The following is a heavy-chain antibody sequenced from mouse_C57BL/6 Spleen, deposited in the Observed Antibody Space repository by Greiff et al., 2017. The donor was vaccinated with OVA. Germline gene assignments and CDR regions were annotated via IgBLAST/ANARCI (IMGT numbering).Heavy chain of an antibody. CDR2: IHPNSGST. J-gene: IGHJ4*01. CDR3: ARGAVTTYYAMDY. Sequence: QVQLQQSGAELVKPGASVKLSCKASGYTFTSYWMHWVKQRPGQGLEWIGMIHPNSGSTNYNEKFKSKATLTVDKSSSTAYMQLSSLTSEDSAVYYCARGAVTTYYAMDYWGQGTSVTVSS. V-gene: IGHV1-64*01. D-gene: IGHD2-2*01. CDR1: GYTFTSYW.